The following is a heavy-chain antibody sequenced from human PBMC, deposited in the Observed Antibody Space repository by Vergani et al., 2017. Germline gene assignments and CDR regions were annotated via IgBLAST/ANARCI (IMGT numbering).Heavy chain of an antibody. Sequence: QVQLVQSGAEVKKPGSSVKVSCKASGGTFSSYAISWVRQAPGQGLEWMGRIIPIFGTANYAQKLQGRVTMTTDTSTSTAYMELRSLRSDDTAVYYCARSDGYSSGWLGDYWGQGTLVTVSS. CDR2: IIPIFGTA. J-gene: IGHJ4*02. CDR3: ARSDGYSSGWLGDY. V-gene: IGHV1-69*05. CDR1: GGTFSSYA. D-gene: IGHD6-19*01.